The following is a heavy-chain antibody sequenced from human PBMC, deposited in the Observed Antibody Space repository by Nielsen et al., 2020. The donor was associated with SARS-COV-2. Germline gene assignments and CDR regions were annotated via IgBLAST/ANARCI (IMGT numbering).Heavy chain of an antibody. D-gene: IGHD6-13*01. CDR1: GGTFSSYA. CDR2: IIPILGIA. CDR3: ARGKGVAAALAYYYYGMDV. V-gene: IGHV1-69*04. Sequence: SVKVSCKASGGTFSSYAISWVRQAPGQGLEWMGRIIPILGIANYAQKFQGRVTITADKSTSTAYMELSSLRSEDTAVYYCARGKGVAAALAYYYYGMDVWGQGTTVTVSS. J-gene: IGHJ6*02.